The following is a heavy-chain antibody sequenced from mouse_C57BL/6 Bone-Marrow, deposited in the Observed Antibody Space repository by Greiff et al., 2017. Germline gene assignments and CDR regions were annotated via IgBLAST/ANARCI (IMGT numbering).Heavy chain of an antibody. V-gene: IGHV2-2*01. CDR2: IWSGGST. Sequence: VKLQESGPGLVQPSQSLSITCTVSGFSLTSYGVHWVRQSPGKGLAWLGVIWSGGSTDYNAAFISRLSISKDNSKSQVFFKMNSLQADDTAIYYCARPFYYGNPFAYWGQGTLVTVSA. J-gene: IGHJ3*01. CDR1: GFSLTSYG. CDR3: ARPFYYGNPFAY. D-gene: IGHD2-1*01.